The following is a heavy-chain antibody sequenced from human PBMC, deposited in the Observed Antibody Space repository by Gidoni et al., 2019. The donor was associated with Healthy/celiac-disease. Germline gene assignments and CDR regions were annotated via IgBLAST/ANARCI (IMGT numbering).Heavy chain of an antibody. V-gene: IGHV4-34*01. Sequence: QVQLQQWGAGLLKPSETLSLTCAVYGGSFSGYYWSWIRQPPGKGLEWIGEINHSGSTNYNPSLKSRVTISVDTSKNQFSLKLSSVTAADTAVYYCARERYGDSSGWFDYWGQGTLVTVSS. J-gene: IGHJ4*02. CDR2: INHSGST. D-gene: IGHD6-19*01. CDR3: ARERYGDSSGWFDY. CDR1: GGSFSGYY.